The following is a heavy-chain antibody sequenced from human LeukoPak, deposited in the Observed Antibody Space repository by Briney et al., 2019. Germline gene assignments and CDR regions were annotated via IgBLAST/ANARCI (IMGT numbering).Heavy chain of an antibody. Sequence: ASVKVSCKTSGYTFPSYDINWVRQATGQRLEWMGWMNPNSGNTGYAQKFQGRVTITRNTSITTAYMELSSLRSEDTAVYFCARGPKWSGSYYYFDFWGQGTLVTVSS. J-gene: IGHJ4*02. CDR1: GYTFPSYD. CDR2: MNPNSGNT. D-gene: IGHD1-26*01. CDR3: ARGPKWSGSYYYFDF. V-gene: IGHV1-8*01.